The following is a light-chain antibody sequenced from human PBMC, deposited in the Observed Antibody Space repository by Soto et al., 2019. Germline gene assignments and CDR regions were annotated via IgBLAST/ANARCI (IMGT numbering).Light chain of an antibody. CDR3: QQYNSLWT. CDR1: QSISSW. V-gene: IGKV1-5*03. Sequence: DIQMTQSPSTLSAFVGDRVTITCRASQSISSWLAWYQQKPGEAPKLLIYKASSLESGVPSRFSGSGSGTEFTLTISSLQPDDFATYYCQQYNSLWTFGQGTKVEIK. J-gene: IGKJ1*01. CDR2: KAS.